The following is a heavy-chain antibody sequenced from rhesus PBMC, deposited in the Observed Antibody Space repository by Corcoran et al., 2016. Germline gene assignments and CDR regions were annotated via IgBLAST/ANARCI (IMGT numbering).Heavy chain of an antibody. J-gene: IGHJ4*01. CDR2: SSSVSGRTT. Sequence: EVQLVESGGGLVQPGGSLRLSCEASGFTFGDHYVDWVRQGPGKGLEWVSISSSVSGRTTLNPDSVKGRFTISRDNAKNTVFLQMNTLRAEDTAVYYCAKRRAPAWNTDHWGQGVLVTVSS. D-gene: IGHD1-20*01. CDR1: GFTFGDHY. CDR3: AKRRAPAWNTDH. V-gene: IGHV3-110*02.